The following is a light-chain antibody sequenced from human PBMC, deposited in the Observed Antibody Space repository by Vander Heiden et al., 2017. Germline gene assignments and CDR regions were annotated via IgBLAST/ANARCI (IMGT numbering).Light chain of an antibody. V-gene: IGKV3-15*01. CDR1: QSVSRN. CDR2: GAS. Sequence: EIVMTQSPATLSVSPGERGTLSCRASQSVSRNLAWYQQKPGQAPRRLIYGASTRATGIPARFSGSGSGTEFTLTISSLQSEDFALYYCQQYSNWPPSTFGQGTKLEIK. CDR3: QQYSNWPPST. J-gene: IGKJ2*01.